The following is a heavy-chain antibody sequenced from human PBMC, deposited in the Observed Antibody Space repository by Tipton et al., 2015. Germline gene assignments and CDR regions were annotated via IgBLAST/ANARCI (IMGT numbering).Heavy chain of an antibody. D-gene: IGHD2-8*01. Sequence: GLVKPSETLSLGCSVSGDSIRNKYWSWIRQPAGKGLEWIGRIYSDGSVAYNPSLKGRVTMSVDTSKNEFSLRLTSMTAADTAIYYCARDVVPNWFDPWGQGILVTVSS. CDR1: GDSIRNKY. J-gene: IGHJ5*02. V-gene: IGHV4-4*07. CDR2: IYSDGSV. CDR3: ARDVVPNWFDP.